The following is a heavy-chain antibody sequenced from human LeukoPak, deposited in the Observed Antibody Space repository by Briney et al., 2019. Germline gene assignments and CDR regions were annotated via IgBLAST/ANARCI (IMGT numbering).Heavy chain of an antibody. CDR1: GFTFSSYS. V-gene: IGHV3-21*01. D-gene: IGHD2-2*01. Sequence: GGSLRLSRAASGFTFSSYSMNWVRQAPRKGLERVSSISSSSSYIYYADSVKGRFTISRDNAKNSLYLHMNSLRAEDTAVYYCARDEEDVVIWGQGTLVTVSS. CDR2: ISSSSSYI. J-gene: IGHJ4*02. CDR3: ARDEEDVVI.